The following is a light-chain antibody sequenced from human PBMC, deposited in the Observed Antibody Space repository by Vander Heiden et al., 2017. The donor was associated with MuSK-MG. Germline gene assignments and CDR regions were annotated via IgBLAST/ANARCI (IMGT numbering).Light chain of an antibody. CDR3: QQYYGTPLT. J-gene: IGKJ4*01. Sequence: DIVMTQSPDSLAVSLGERATINCKSSQTILYSPNNKNYLAWFQQKPGQPPKLLIYWASTRESGVPDRFSGSGSGADFTLTISSLQAEDVAVYYCQQYYGTPLTFGGGTRVEIK. CDR1: QTILYSPNNKNY. CDR2: WAS. V-gene: IGKV4-1*01.